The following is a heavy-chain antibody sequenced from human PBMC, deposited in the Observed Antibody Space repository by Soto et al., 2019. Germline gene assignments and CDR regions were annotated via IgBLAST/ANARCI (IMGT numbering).Heavy chain of an antibody. CDR1: GYTFTSYY. Sequence: QVQLVQSGAEVKKPGASVKVSCKASGYTFTSYYMHWVRQAPGQGLEWMGIINPSGGSTTYAQKFQGRVTMTRDTSTSTVDMELSSLRSEDTAVYYCARGLDYGEYGVWFDPWGQGTLVTVSS. V-gene: IGHV1-46*01. CDR2: INPSGGST. J-gene: IGHJ5*02. D-gene: IGHD4-17*01. CDR3: ARGLDYGEYGVWFDP.